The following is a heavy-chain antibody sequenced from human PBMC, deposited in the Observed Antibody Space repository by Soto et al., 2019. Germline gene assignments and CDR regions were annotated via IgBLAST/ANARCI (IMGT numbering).Heavy chain of an antibody. D-gene: IGHD2-15*01. J-gene: IGHJ4*02. CDR3: ASNGSFVFFDS. CDR2: IFAVFGSP. V-gene: IGHV1-69*01. CDR1: GDTFDIYT. Sequence: QVQLVQSGTEMRKPGSSVKVSCKASGDTFDIYTFNWVRQAPGQGLEWMGGIFAVFGSPHYAEKFRDRLTLTADESTTTAYMFLRNMRSEETDVYYCASNGSFVFFDSWRQGTLVNVSS.